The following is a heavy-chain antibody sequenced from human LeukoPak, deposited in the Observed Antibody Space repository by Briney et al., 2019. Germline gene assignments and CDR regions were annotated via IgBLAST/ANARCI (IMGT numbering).Heavy chain of an antibody. J-gene: IGHJ4*02. V-gene: IGHV4-4*07. Sequence: KPSETLSLTCTVSGCSISSYYWSWIRQPAGKGLEWIGRIYTSGSTNYNPSLKSRVTMSVDTSKNQFSLKLSSVTAADTAVYYCARELGYCSGGSCYRSPFDYWGQGTLVTVSS. CDR3: ARELGYCSGGSCYRSPFDY. CDR1: GCSISSYY. CDR2: IYTSGST. D-gene: IGHD2-15*01.